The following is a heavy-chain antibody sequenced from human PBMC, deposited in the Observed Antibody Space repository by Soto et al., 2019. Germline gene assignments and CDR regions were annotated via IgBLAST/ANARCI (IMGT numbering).Heavy chain of an antibody. CDR2: MSFDGNSK. CDR1: GFAVSSYS. J-gene: IGHJ4*02. V-gene: IGHV3-30-3*01. Sequence: TGGSLRLSCAASGFAVSSYSMHWVRQAPGKGLEWVAAMSFDGNSKYFADSVKGRFKISRDTSKNTWSLEMESLGVEDSALYHCTRGRSMIANADFEYWGQGTQVTVYS. CDR3: TRGRSMIANADFEY. D-gene: IGHD2-21*01.